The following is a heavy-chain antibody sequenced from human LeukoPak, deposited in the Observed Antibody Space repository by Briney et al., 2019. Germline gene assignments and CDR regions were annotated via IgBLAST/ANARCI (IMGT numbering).Heavy chain of an antibody. CDR2: IWYDGSNK. Sequence: GGSLRLSCAASGFTFSSYGMHWVRQAPGKGLEWVAVIWYDGSNKYYADSVKGRFTISRDNSKNTLYLQMNSLRAEDTAVYYCAREYSSHQDFDYWGQGTLVTVSS. J-gene: IGHJ4*02. CDR3: AREYSSHQDFDY. CDR1: GFTFSSYG. V-gene: IGHV3-33*01. D-gene: IGHD6-13*01.